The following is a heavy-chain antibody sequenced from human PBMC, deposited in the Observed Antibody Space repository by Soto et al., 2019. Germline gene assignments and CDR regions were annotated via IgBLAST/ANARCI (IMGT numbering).Heavy chain of an antibody. V-gene: IGHV3-33*01. J-gene: IGHJ6*02. CDR1: GLNFNNYG. D-gene: IGHD2-21*02. CDR2: IWYDGSKK. CDR3: ARGEQIVVVTSNLYYSGLDV. Sequence: VRLSCAASGLNFNNYGMHWVRPAPGKGLELVAFIWYDGSKKYYADSVKGRFTISRDNSKNTLYLQMSSLRAEDTSVYYCARGEQIVVVTSNLYYSGLDVWGQGTTVTVSS.